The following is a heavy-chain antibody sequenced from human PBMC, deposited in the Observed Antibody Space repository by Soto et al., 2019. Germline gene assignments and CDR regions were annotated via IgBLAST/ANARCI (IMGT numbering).Heavy chain of an antibody. CDR3: ARDEYYGSGSYHDYYYGMDV. Sequence: SETLSLTCTVSGGSISSYYWSWIRQPPGKGLEWIGYIYYSGSTNYNPSLKSRVTISVDTSKNQFSLKLSSVTAADTAVYYCARDEYYGSGSYHDYYYGMDVWGQGTTVTVS. D-gene: IGHD3-10*01. CDR1: GGSISSYY. CDR2: IYYSGST. V-gene: IGHV4-59*01. J-gene: IGHJ6*02.